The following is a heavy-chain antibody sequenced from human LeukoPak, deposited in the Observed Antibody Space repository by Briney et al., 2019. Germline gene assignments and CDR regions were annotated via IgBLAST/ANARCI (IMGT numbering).Heavy chain of an antibody. CDR2: INSSSSTI. CDR1: GFTLSSYS. J-gene: IGHJ4*02. V-gene: IGHV3-48*01. CDR3: AGDSSVKLPTPYDN. D-gene: IGHD3-22*01. Sequence: GGSLRLSCAASGFTLSSYSMNWVRQAPGKGLEWVSYINSSSSTIYYADSVEGRFTISRDNAKNSLYLQMSSLRAEDTAVYYCAGDSSVKLPTPYDNSGQGTLVTVSS.